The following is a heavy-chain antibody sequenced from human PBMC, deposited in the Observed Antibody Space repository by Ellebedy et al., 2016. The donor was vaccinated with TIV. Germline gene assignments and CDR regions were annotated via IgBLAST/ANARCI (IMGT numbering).Heavy chain of an antibody. CDR2: IYYSGST. Sequence: SETLSLTXTVSGGSISSYYWSWIRQPPGKGLEWIGYIYYSGSTNYNPSLKSRVTISVDTSKNQFSLKLSSVTAADTAVYYCARVSSGLYYFDYWGQGTLVTVSS. J-gene: IGHJ4*02. V-gene: IGHV4-59*01. D-gene: IGHD6-19*01. CDR3: ARVSSGLYYFDY. CDR1: GGSISSYY.